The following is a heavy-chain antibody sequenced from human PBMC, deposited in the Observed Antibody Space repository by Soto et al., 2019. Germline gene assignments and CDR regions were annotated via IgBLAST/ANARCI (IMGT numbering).Heavy chain of an antibody. CDR2: ISSISSYI. CDR3: ARLWADWFDP. J-gene: IGHJ5*02. CDR1: GFTFSSYS. Sequence: GGSLRLSCAASGFTFSSYSMNWVRQAPGKGLEWVSSISSISSYIYYADSVKGRFTISRDNAKNSLYLQMNSLRAEDTAVYYCARLWADWFDPWGQGTLVTVSS. D-gene: IGHD3-10*01. V-gene: IGHV3-21*01.